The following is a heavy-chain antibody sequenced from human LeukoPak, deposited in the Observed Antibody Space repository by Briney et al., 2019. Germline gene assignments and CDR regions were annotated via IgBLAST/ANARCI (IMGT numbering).Heavy chain of an antibody. CDR2: ISYDGSNK. J-gene: IGHJ4*02. Sequence: GRSLRLSCAASGFTFSSYAMHWVRQAPGKGLEWVAVISYDGSNKYYADSVKGRFTISRDNSKNTLYLQMNSLRAEDTAVYYCASHGILTDYFDYWGQGTLVTASS. V-gene: IGHV3-30*01. CDR3: ASHGILTDYFDY. D-gene: IGHD3-9*01. CDR1: GFTFSSYA.